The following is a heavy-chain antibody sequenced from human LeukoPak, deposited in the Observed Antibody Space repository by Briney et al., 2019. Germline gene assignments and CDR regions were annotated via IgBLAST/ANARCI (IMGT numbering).Heavy chain of an antibody. CDR3: AKGGYY. V-gene: IGHV3-9*01. CDR2: ISWNSGSI. Sequence: GGSLRLSCAASGFTFDDYAMHWVRQAPGKGLEWVSGISWNSGSIGYADSVKGRFTISRDNSKNTLYLQMNSLRAEDTAVYYCAKGGYYWGQGTLVTVSS. J-gene: IGHJ4*02. CDR1: GFTFDDYA. D-gene: IGHD3-16*01.